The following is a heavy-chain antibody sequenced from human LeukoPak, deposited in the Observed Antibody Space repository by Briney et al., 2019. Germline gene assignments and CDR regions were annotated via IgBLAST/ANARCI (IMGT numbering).Heavy chain of an antibody. CDR3: ARYRRYYYDSSGYYDNWFDP. D-gene: IGHD3-22*01. V-gene: IGHV1-69*13. J-gene: IGHJ5*02. CDR2: IIPIFGTA. Sequence: SVKVSCKASGGTFSSYAISWVRQAPGQGLEWMGGIIPIFGTANYAQKFQGRVTITAEESTSTAYMELSSLRSEDTAVYYCARYRRYYYDSSGYYDNWFDPWGQGTLVTVSS. CDR1: GGTFSSYA.